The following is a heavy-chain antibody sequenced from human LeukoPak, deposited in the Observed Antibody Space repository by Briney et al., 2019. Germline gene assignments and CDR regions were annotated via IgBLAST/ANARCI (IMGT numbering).Heavy chain of an antibody. V-gene: IGHV4-34*01. Sequence: PSETLSLTCTVYGGSFSGYYWSWLRQPPGKGLEWIGEINHSGSTNYNPSLKSRVTISEDMSRNQFSLKLSSVTAADTAVYYCARGLTYYFDSTGYYQPANFYYYGMDVWGQGTTVTVSS. J-gene: IGHJ6*02. CDR2: INHSGST. CDR1: GGSFSGYY. D-gene: IGHD3-22*01. CDR3: ARGLTYYFDSTGYYQPANFYYYGMDV.